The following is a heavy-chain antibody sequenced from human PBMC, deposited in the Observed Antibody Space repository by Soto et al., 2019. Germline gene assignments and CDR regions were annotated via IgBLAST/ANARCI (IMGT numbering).Heavy chain of an antibody. Sequence: ASVKVSCKVSGYTLTELSMHWVRQAPGKGLEWMGGFDPEDGETIYAQKFQGRVTMTEDTSTDTAYMELSSLRSEDTAVYYCANTVSGWYNFDYWGQGTLVTVYS. J-gene: IGHJ4*02. V-gene: IGHV1-24*01. CDR2: FDPEDGET. D-gene: IGHD6-19*01. CDR1: GYTLTELS. CDR3: ANTVSGWYNFDY.